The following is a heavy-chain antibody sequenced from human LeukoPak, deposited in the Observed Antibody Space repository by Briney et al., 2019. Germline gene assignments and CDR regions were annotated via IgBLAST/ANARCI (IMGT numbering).Heavy chain of an antibody. CDR3: AKNALLWFGELSAWFDP. CDR2: ISGSGGST. Sequence: GGSLRLSCAASGFTFSSYAMSWVRQAPGKGLEWVSAISGSGGSTYYADSVKGRFTISRDNSKNTPYLQMNSLRAEDTAVYYCAKNALLWFGELSAWFDPWGQGTLVTVSS. V-gene: IGHV3-23*01. J-gene: IGHJ5*02. D-gene: IGHD3-10*01. CDR1: GFTFSSYA.